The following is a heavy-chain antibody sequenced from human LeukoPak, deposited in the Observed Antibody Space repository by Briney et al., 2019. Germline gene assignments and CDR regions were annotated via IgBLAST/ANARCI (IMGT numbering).Heavy chain of an antibody. Sequence: VASVKVSCKASGYTFTTYYMHWVRQAPGQGLEWMGGIIPMYGTTNYAQKFQGRVTITADESTSTAYMELSSLRSEDTALYYCARDRDDSSGYYYGRVLEYWGQGTLVTVSS. D-gene: IGHD3-22*01. CDR2: IIPMYGTT. V-gene: IGHV1-69*13. CDR3: ARDRDDSSGYYYGRVLEY. CDR1: GYTFTTYY. J-gene: IGHJ4*02.